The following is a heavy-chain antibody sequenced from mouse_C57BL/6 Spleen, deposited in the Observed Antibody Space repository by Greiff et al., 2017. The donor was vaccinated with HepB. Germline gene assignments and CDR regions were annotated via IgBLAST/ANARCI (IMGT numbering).Heavy chain of an antibody. Sequence: QVQLQQPGAELVKPGASVKLSCKASGYTFTSYWMHWVKQRPGRGLEWIGRIDPNSGGTKYNEKFKSKATLTVDKPSSTAYMQLSSLTSEDSAVYYGARGLVITTVVADFDDWGQGTTLTVSS. V-gene: IGHV1-72*01. D-gene: IGHD1-1*01. CDR2: IDPNSGGT. CDR1: GYTFTSYW. CDR3: ARGLVITTVVADFDD. J-gene: IGHJ2*01.